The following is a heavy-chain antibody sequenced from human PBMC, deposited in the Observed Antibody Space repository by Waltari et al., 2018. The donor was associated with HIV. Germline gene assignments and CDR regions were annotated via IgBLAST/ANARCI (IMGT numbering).Heavy chain of an antibody. Sequence: EVHLVESGGGLVQPGGSLRLSCVGSGLTFNSYWMEWVRQAPGKGLEWVANIKQDGSEKNYVDSVKGRFTISRDNAKNSLYLQMNSLRAEDAAVYYCARDRSMIVGSYYYALDVWGQGTTVTVSS. CDR1: GLTFNSYW. D-gene: IGHD3-22*01. CDR3: ARDRSMIVGSYYYALDV. J-gene: IGHJ6*02. V-gene: IGHV3-7*03. CDR2: IKQDGSEK.